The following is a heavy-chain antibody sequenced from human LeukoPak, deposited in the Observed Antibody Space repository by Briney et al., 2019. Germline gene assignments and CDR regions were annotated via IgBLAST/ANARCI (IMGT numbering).Heavy chain of an antibody. D-gene: IGHD2-8*01. CDR1: GGSFRNYH. Sequence: AETLCLTCAVYGGSFRNYHWSWIRQPPGKGLEWIGEINHSGSTKYHPSVTIPVTVSLDKSKNQLSLNLTSVTAADTAVYYCSRENGAFSPFGYWGQRTLVSVPS. CDR2: INHSGST. J-gene: IGHJ4*02. CDR3: SRENGAFSPFGY. V-gene: IGHV4-34*01.